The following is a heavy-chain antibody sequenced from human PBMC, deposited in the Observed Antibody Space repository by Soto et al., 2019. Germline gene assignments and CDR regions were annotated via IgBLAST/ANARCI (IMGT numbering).Heavy chain of an antibody. CDR2: VIPIFGTS. Sequence: QVQLVQSGAEVKKPGSSVKVSCKASGGTFSTYAISWVRQAPGQGLEWMGGVIPIFGTSTYAQNYQGRVTITADESTSTAYLELSRLRSEDTAVYYCARVRVVGATRLYYHYGLDVWRQGTTITVSS. J-gene: IGHJ6*02. CDR3: ARVRVVGATRLYYHYGLDV. D-gene: IGHD1-26*01. V-gene: IGHV1-69*01. CDR1: GGTFSTYA.